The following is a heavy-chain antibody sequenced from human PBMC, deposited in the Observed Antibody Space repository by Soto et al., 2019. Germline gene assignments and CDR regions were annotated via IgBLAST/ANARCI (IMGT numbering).Heavy chain of an antibody. CDR3: ARREKQQQVVRYDY. CDR1: GGSISSGGYY. J-gene: IGHJ4*02. D-gene: IGHD6-13*01. Sequence: QVQLQESGPGLVKTSRTLSLTCTVSGGSISSGGYYWSWIRQHPGKGLEWIGYIYYSGSTYYNPSLKSRVTISVDTSKNQFSLKLSSVTAADTAVYYCARREKQQQVVRYDYWGQGTLVTVSS. CDR2: IYYSGST. V-gene: IGHV4-31*03.